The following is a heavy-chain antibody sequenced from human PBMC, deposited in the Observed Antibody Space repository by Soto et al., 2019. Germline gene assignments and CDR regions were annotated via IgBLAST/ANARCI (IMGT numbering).Heavy chain of an antibody. Sequence: QVQLVESGGGVVQPGTSLRVSCVGSGFTFRSYVIHWVRQPPGKGLDWVALTSYDGSDKYYGDSVRGRFTISRDNSRNTVDLQMDSLRLEDTALYYCARWGTTGGLDVWGQGTLVSVSS. D-gene: IGHD3-16*01. CDR3: ARWGTTGGLDV. J-gene: IGHJ1*01. CDR2: TSYDGSDK. CDR1: GFTFRSYV. V-gene: IGHV3-30*19.